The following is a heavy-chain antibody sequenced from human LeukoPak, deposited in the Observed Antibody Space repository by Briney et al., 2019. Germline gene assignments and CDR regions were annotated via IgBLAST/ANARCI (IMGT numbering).Heavy chain of an antibody. D-gene: IGHD3-22*01. CDR2: IYYSGGT. J-gene: IGHJ4*02. V-gene: IGHV4-59*08. Sequence: SETLSLTCTVSGGSISSYYWSWIRQPPGKGLEWIGSIYYSGGTNYNPSLKSRVTISVDTSKNQFSLKLSSVTAADTAVYYCARQTYYYDSSGYPMNYFDFWGQGTLLTVSS. CDR1: GGSISSYY. CDR3: ARQTYYYDSSGYPMNYFDF.